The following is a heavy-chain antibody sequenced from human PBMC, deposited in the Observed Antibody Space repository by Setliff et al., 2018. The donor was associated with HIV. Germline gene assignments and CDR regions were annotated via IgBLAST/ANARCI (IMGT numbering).Heavy chain of an antibody. D-gene: IGHD2-21*02. V-gene: IGHV4-39*01. CDR3: GISRLNRADLAVTAAPLDY. CDR2: TYYSGST. CDR1: GGSIGGSTYF. Sequence: SETLSLTCKVSGGSIGGSTYFWGWVRQSPAKGLEWIASTYYSGSTVPNPSLESRVTTSVDTSKNQFSLNLSSVTAADTAVYYCGISRLNRADLAVTAAPLDYWSQGTLVTVSS. J-gene: IGHJ4*02.